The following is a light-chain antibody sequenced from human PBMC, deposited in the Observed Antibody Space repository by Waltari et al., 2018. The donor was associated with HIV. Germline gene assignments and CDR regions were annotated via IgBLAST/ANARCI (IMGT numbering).Light chain of an antibody. J-gene: IGKJ2*02. Sequence: DIQMTQSPSTLSASVGDRVTITCRASQDVKNRLAWYQQKSGKAPKLLIHKSSNLEYGGSSRFNGSGAGTTFTLTIDNLQPDDFATYYCQQYNSDFCTFGQGTKLEI. V-gene: IGKV1-5*03. CDR3: QQYNSDFCT. CDR2: KSS. CDR1: QDVKNR.